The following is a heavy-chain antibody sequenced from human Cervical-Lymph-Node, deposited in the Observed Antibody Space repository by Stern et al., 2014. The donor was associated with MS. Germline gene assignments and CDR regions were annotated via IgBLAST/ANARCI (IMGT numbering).Heavy chain of an antibody. CDR1: GFTFSSLW. J-gene: IGHJ5*02. CDR3: VRDVPHSRFDP. D-gene: IGHD2-15*01. CDR2: INNDGSDT. V-gene: IGHV3-74*01. Sequence: EVQLEESGGGLVQPGGSLRLSCAASGFTFSSLWMHWVRQVPGKGLVWVSYINNDGSDTNYADSVKGRFTISRDNAKNTVYLQMNSLRAEDTAVYYCVRDVPHSRFDPWGQGTLVTVSS.